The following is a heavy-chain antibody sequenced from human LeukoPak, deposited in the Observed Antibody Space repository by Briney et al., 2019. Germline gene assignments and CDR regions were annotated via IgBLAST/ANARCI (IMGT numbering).Heavy chain of an antibody. Sequence: GGSLRLSCAASGFTFSNAWMSWVRQAPGKGLEWVGRIKSKTDGGTTDYAAPVKGRFTTSRDDSKNTLYLQMNSLKTEDTAVYYCTTLLWEDGPSDYWGQGTLVTVSS. CDR2: IKSKTDGGTT. CDR1: GFTFSNAW. J-gene: IGHJ4*02. V-gene: IGHV3-15*01. CDR3: TTLLWEDGPSDY. D-gene: IGHD1-26*01.